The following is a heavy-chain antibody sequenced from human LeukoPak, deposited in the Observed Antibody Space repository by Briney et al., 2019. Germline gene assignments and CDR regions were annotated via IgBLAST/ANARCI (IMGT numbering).Heavy chain of an antibody. CDR1: GFTVSTNY. D-gene: IGHD1-26*01. CDR3: ARVVGATYFDY. V-gene: IGHV3-66*01. J-gene: IGHJ4*02. Sequence: GGSLRLSCAASGFTVSTNYMNWVCQAPGKGLEWVSVIYSGGSTYYADSVKGRFTISRDNSKNTLYLQMNSLRAEDTAVYYCARVVGATYFDYWGQGTLVTVSS. CDR2: IYSGGST.